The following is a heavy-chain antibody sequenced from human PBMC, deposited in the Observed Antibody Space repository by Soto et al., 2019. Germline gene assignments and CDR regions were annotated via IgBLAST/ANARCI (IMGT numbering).Heavy chain of an antibody. D-gene: IGHD2-2*03. CDR3: ASVDIVVVPAAKGERFDT. J-gene: IGHJ5*02. V-gene: IGHV4-34*01. Sequence: SETLSLTCAVYGGSFSGYYWSWIRQPPGKGLEWIGEINHSGSTNYNPSLKSRVTISVDTSKNQFSLKLSSVTAADTAVYYCASVDIVVVPAAKGERFDTWGQGTLVTVS. CDR1: GGSFSGYY. CDR2: INHSGST.